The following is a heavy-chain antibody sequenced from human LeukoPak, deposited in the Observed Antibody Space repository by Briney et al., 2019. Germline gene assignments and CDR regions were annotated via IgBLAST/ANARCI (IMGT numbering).Heavy chain of an antibody. V-gene: IGHV4-30-2*03. D-gene: IGHD3-10*01. J-gene: IGHJ5*02. CDR3: ARRSMVRGVIGWFDP. Sequence: PSQTLSLTCTVSGGSISSGGYYWSWIRQPPGKGLEWIGYIYYSGSTYYNPSLKSRVTISVDTSKNQFSLKLSSVTAADTAVYYCARRSMVRGVIGWFDPWGQGTLVTVSS. CDR1: GGSISSGGYY. CDR2: IYYSGST.